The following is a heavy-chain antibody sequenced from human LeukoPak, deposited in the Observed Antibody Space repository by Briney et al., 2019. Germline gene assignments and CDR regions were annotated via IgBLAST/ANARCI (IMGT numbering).Heavy chain of an antibody. CDR3: ARGEYYYGSGSYYFDY. D-gene: IGHD3-10*01. CDR2: IYTSGST. Sequence: SETLSLTRTVSGGSISSYYWSWIRQPARKGLEWIGRIYTSGSTNYNPSLKSRVTMSVDTSKNQFSLKLSSVTAADTAVYYCARGEYYYGSGSYYFDYWGQGTLVTVSS. CDR1: GGSISSYY. V-gene: IGHV4-4*07. J-gene: IGHJ4*02.